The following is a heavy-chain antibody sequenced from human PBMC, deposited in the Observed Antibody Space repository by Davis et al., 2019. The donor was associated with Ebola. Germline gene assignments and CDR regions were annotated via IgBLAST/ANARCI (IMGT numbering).Heavy chain of an antibody. Sequence: AASVKVSCKASGYTFTSYDINWVRQATGQGLEWMGWMNPNSGNTNYAQKLQGRVTMTTDTSTSTAYMELSSLRSEDTAVYYCARVYASGVVIRRVGRYYGMDVWGQGTTVTVSS. CDR3: ARVYASGVVIRRVGRYYGMDV. J-gene: IGHJ6*02. CDR1: GYTFTSYD. V-gene: IGHV1-8*01. CDR2: MNPNSGNT. D-gene: IGHD3-3*01.